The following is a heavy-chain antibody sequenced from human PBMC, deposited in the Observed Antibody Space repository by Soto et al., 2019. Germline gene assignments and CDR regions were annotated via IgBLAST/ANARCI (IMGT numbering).Heavy chain of an antibody. CDR1: GLTVTSNY. V-gene: IGHV3-66*01. Sequence: VQLVESGGGLVQPGGSLRLSCAASGLTVTSNYMSWVRQAPGKGLEWVSIIYSGGSTYYADSVKGRFTISGDNSKNALYLQMNSLRAQDTAVYYCATGGWGSGSVDYWGQGTLVTVSS. D-gene: IGHD3-10*01. CDR2: IYSGGST. J-gene: IGHJ4*02. CDR3: ATGGWGSGSVDY.